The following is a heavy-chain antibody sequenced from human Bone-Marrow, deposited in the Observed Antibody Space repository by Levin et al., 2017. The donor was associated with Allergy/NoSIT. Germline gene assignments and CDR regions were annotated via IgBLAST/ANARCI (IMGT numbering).Heavy chain of an antibody. D-gene: IGHD4/OR15-4a*01. CDR1: GFVFRNYA. CDR3: AKGKRDGAVDWFDP. Sequence: SGESLKISCAASGFVFRNYAMMWVRQAPGKGLEWVSSITGSGSGTYYVDSVKGRFTISRDNSKNTLYLQMGSLRAEDTAVYYCAKGKRDGAVDWFDPWGQGTLVTVSP. CDR2: ITGSGSGT. V-gene: IGHV3-23*01. J-gene: IGHJ5*02.